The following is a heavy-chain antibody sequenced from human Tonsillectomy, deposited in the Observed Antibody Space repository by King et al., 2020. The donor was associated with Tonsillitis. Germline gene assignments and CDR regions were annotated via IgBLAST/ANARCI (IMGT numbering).Heavy chain of an antibody. CDR2: IWYDGSNK. V-gene: IGHV3-33*08. CDR3: ARGGPGGQWPHYYYYYMDV. D-gene: IGHD6-19*01. Sequence: VQLVESGGGVVQPGRSLRLSCAASGFTFSSYGMHWVRQAPGKGLEWVVVIWYDGSNKYYADSVKGRFTISRDNSKNTLYLQMNGLKTEDTAVYYCARGGPGGQWPHYYYYYMDVWGKGTTVTVSS. CDR1: GFTFSSYG. J-gene: IGHJ6*03.